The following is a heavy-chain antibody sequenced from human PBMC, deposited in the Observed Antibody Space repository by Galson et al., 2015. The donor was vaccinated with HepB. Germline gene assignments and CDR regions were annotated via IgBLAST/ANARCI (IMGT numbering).Heavy chain of an antibody. V-gene: IGHV3-23*01. D-gene: IGHD6-19*01. CDR3: AKKLISPMAGHNFFDP. J-gene: IGHJ5*02. Sequence: SLRLSCAASGFLFHDYVMTWVRQAPGKGLEWVSLIEENGYKTYYADSVKGRFTISRDNSKNMLYLEMNSLRAEDTAVYHCAKKLISPMAGHNFFDPWGQGTLVTVSS. CDR2: IEENGYKT. CDR1: GFLFHDYV.